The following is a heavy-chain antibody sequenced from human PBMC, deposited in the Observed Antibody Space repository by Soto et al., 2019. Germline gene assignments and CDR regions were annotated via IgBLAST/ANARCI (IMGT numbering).Heavy chain of an antibody. CDR2: ISAYNGNT. CDR3: AREYPVTTLWTSLYYYYGMDV. V-gene: IGHV1-18*01. CDR1: GYTFTSYG. D-gene: IGHD4-17*01. J-gene: IGHJ6*02. Sequence: QVQLVQSGAEVKKPGASVKVSCKASGYTFTSYGISWVRQAPGQGLEWMGWISAYNGNTNYAQKLQGRVTMTTDKAKSTAYTELRSLRSDDTAVYYCAREYPVTTLWTSLYYYYGMDVWGQGTTVTVSS.